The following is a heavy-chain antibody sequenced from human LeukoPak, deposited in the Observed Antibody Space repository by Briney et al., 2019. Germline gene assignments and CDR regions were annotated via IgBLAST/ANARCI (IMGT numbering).Heavy chain of an antibody. V-gene: IGHV4-34*01. D-gene: IGHD1-14*01. CDR1: GGSFGGSY. CDR2: INHSGST. CDR3: ARGPGSTRDY. J-gene: IGHJ4*02. Sequence: PSETLSLTCAVYGGSFGGSYWSWIRQPPGKGLEWIGEINHSGSTNYNPSLKSRVTISVDTSKNQISLKLSSVTAADTAVYYCARGPGSTRDYWGQGTLVTVSS.